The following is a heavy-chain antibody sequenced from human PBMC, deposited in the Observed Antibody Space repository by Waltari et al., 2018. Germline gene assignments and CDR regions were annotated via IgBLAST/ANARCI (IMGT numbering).Heavy chain of an antibody. Sequence: QVQRVQSGAEVKKPGASGKVSCKVCGYTLTELPMHWVRQAPGKGLERMGGFVPEDCETIYAQTFQRRVTMTDDTSTGTAYLELSGLRSEDTAVYYCAKLTHLAFDIWGQVTMVTFSS. CDR2: FVPEDCET. J-gene: IGHJ3*02. D-gene: IGHD1-1*01. CDR1: GYTLTELP. CDR3: AKLTHLAFDI. V-gene: IGHV1-24*01.